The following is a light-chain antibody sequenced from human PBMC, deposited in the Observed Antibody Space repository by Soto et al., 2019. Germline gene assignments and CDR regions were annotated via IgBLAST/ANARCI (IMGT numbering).Light chain of an antibody. CDR3: QQYGTSPPT. CDR1: QSVSSSY. V-gene: IGKV3-20*01. Sequence: IVMTQYPATRCLSTGERATLSCRASQSVSSSYLAWYQQKPCQAPRLLIYVASSSATGIPDRFSGTGSGTDFPLTISRLRHEDFAVYNGQQYGTSPPTFGQGTKVDIK. CDR2: VAS. J-gene: IGKJ1*01.